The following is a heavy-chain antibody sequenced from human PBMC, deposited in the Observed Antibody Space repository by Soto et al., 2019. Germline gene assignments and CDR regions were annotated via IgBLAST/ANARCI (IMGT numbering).Heavy chain of an antibody. V-gene: IGHV1-18*01. J-gene: IGHJ6*02. CDR2: ISAYNGNT. Sequence: GASVKVSCKASGYTFTSYGISWVRQAPGQGLEWMGWISAYNGNTNYAQKLQGRVTMTTDTSTSTAYMELRSLRSDDTAVYYCARGQPNYYDGSGYYSPYGMDVWGQGTTVTVSS. CDR3: ARGQPNYYDGSGYYSPYGMDV. CDR1: GYTFTSYG. D-gene: IGHD3-22*01.